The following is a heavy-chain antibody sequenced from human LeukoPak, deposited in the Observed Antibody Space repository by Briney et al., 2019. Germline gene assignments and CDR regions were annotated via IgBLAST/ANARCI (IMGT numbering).Heavy chain of an antibody. V-gene: IGHV3-30*04. CDR1: GVTFSSYA. CDR3: ARDGSGSYSFPYYYMDV. D-gene: IGHD3-10*01. Sequence: GGSLRLSCAASGVTFSSYAMHWVRQAPGKGLECVAVISYDGSNKYYSDSVKSRFTTSRDNSKNTLYLQMNSLSAQDTAVYSSARDGSGSYSFPYYYMDVWGKGTTVTVSS. J-gene: IGHJ6*03. CDR2: ISYDGSNK.